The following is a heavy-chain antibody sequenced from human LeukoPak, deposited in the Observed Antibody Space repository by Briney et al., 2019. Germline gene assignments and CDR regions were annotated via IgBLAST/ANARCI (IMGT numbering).Heavy chain of an antibody. CDR3: ARNVPYFDY. V-gene: IGHV4-34*01. CDR2: INHSGST. J-gene: IGHJ4*02. CDR1: GGSFSGYY. Sequence: PSETLSLTCAVYGGSFSGYYWSWIRQPPGKGLEWIGEINHSGSTNYNPSLKSRVTISVDTSKNQFSLKLSSVTAADTAVYYCARNVPYFDYWGQGTLVTVSS.